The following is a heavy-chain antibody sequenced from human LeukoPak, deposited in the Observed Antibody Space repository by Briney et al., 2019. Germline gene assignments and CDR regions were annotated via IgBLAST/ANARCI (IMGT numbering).Heavy chain of an antibody. CDR3: ARASKDYYDSSGYIGY. Sequence: SETLSLTCTVSGGSISSGSYYWSWIRQPAGKGLEWIGRIYTSGSTNCNPSLKSRVTISVDTSKNQFSLKLSSVTAADTAVYYCARASKDYYDSSGYIGYWGQGTLVTVSS. J-gene: IGHJ4*02. V-gene: IGHV4-61*02. CDR2: IYTSGST. CDR1: GGSISSGSYY. D-gene: IGHD3-22*01.